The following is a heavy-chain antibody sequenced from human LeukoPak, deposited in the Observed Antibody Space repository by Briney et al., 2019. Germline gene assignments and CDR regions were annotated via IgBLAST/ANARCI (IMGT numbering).Heavy chain of an antibody. CDR3: ASYGSGSSFDY. J-gene: IGHJ4*02. D-gene: IGHD3-10*01. CDR2: ISSSGGTI. CDR1: GFIFSSHD. Sequence: GGSLRLSCSTSGFIFSSHDMNWIRQAPGKGPEWISYISSSGGTIHYADSAEGRFTVSRDNAKNSLYLQMSSLRAEDTAVYYCASYGSGSSFDYWGQGTLVTVSS. V-gene: IGHV3-48*03.